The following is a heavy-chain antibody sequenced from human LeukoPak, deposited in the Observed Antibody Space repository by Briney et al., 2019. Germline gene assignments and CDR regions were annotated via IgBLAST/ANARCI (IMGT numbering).Heavy chain of an antibody. CDR1: GYTFTGYY. CDR2: INPNSGGT. J-gene: IGHJ4*02. V-gene: IGHV1-2*02. D-gene: IGHD3-22*01. Sequence: GASVKVSCKASGYTFTGYYMHWVRQAPGQGLEWMGWINPNSGGTNYAQKFQGRVTMTRDTSISTAYMELSRLRSDDTAVYYCARANYYDSSGYPSYWGQGTLVTVSS. CDR3: ARANYYDSSGYPSY.